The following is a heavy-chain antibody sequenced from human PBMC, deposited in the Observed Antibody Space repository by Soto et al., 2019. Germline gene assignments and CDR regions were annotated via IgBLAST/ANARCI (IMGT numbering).Heavy chain of an antibody. V-gene: IGHV3-7*01. CDR1: GFTFSSYW. J-gene: IGHJ3*02. D-gene: IGHD7-27*01. CDR3: ARRISLGAFDI. CDR2: INQHGSEK. Sequence: GGSLRLSWAASGFTFSSYWMNWVRQAPGKGLEWVANINQHGSEKNYVDSVKGRFTISRDNAKNSLYLQMDSLRAEDTAVYYCARRISLGAFDIWGQGTMVTVSS.